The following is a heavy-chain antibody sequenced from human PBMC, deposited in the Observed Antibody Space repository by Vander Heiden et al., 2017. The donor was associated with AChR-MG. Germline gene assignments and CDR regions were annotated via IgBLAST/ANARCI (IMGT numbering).Heavy chain of an antibody. CDR2: INPHSGGT. Sequence: QVQLVQSGAEVKKPGASVKVSCEASGYTFTGHYLHSVRQAPGQGLEWMGRINPHSGGTNYAQKFQGRVTMTRDTSISTAYMELSRLRSDDTAVYYCARWYCSGGSCYEPEDYYYMDVWGKGTTVTVSS. CDR3: ARWYCSGGSCYEPEDYYYMDV. V-gene: IGHV1-2*06. J-gene: IGHJ6*03. D-gene: IGHD2-15*01. CDR1: GYTFTGHY.